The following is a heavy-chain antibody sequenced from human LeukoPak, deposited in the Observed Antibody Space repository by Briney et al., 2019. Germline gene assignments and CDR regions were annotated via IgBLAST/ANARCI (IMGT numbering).Heavy chain of an antibody. J-gene: IGHJ4*02. CDR1: GFTFSRYG. CDR2: ISGLGGAT. CDR3: AKMDDTMTTGNHFDS. V-gene: IGHV3-23*01. Sequence: PGGSLRLSCVASGFTFSRYGMSWVRQAPGKGLEWVSSISGLGGATYYADSVKGRFTISRDKSKNTLYVEMDSLRAEDTAMYFCAKMDDTMTTGNHFDSWGQGTLVIVSS. D-gene: IGHD1-1*01.